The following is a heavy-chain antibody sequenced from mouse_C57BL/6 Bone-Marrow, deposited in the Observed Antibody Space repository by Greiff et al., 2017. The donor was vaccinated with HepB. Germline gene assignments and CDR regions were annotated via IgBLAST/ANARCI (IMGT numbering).Heavy chain of an antibody. J-gene: IGHJ2*01. CDR2: IRSKSNNYAT. Sequence: DVMLVESGGGLVQPKGSLKLSCAASGFSFNTYAMNWVRQAPGKGLEWVARIRSKSNNYATYYADSVKDRFTISRDDSESMLYLQMNNLKTEDTAMYYCVTDYGDYFDYWGQGTTLTVSS. CDR1: GFSFNTYA. CDR3: VTDYGDYFDY. D-gene: IGHD2-4*01. V-gene: IGHV10-1*01.